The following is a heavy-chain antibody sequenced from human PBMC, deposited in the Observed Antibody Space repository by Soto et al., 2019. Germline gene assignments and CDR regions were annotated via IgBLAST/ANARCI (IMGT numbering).Heavy chain of an antibody. V-gene: IGHV1-18*01. Sequence: GAPEKVSCNASGSNFTSYAISWVRQARLAAHETTGWPSPNHRNTNYAQKLEGTVAMTTDTSTSTAYIVLRSLRSDDAAVYYCAGVPDFWSGYNYYYGMDVWGQGTTVNVSS. J-gene: IGHJ6*02. CDR3: AGVPDFWSGYNYYYGMDV. CDR2: PSPNHRNT. D-gene: IGHD3-3*01. CDR1: GSNFTSYA.